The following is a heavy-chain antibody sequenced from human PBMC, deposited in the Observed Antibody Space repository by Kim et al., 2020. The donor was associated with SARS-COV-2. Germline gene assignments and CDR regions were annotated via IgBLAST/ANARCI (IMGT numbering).Heavy chain of an antibody. Sequence: PARKSRVTISVDTSKNKFSLKLSAVTAADTAVYYCARDSTVAGPYGLFDYWGQGTLVTVSS. CDR3: ARDSTVAGPYGLFDY. J-gene: IGHJ4*02. D-gene: IGHD6-19*01. V-gene: IGHV4-59*01.